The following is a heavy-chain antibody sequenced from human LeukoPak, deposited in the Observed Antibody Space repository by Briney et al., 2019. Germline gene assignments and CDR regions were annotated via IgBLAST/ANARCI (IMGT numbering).Heavy chain of an antibody. V-gene: IGHV4-59*12. Sequence: SETLSLTCTVSGGSISSYYWSWIRQPPGKGLEWIGYIYYSGSTNYNPSLKSRVTISVDTSKNQFSLKLSSVTAADTAVYYCARVVGIKRSVVPDAFDIWGQGTMVTVSS. J-gene: IGHJ3*02. CDR1: GGSISSYY. CDR2: IYYSGST. D-gene: IGHD2-2*01. CDR3: ARVVGIKRSVVPDAFDI.